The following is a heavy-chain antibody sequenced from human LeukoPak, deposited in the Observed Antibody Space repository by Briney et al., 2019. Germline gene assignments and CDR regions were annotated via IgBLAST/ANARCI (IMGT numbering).Heavy chain of an antibody. V-gene: IGHV4-59*01. CDR3: AREELERNFDY. D-gene: IGHD3-10*01. CDR2: IYYSRST. Sequence: KPSETLSLTCTVSGGSISSYYWSWIRQPPGKGLEWIGYIYYSRSTNYNPSLKSRVTISVDTSKNQFSLKLGSVTAADTAVYYCAREELERNFDYWGQGTLVTVSS. CDR1: GGSISSYY. J-gene: IGHJ4*02.